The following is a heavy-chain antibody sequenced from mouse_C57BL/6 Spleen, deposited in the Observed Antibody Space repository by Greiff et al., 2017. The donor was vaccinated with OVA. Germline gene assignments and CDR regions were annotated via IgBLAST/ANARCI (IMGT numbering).Heavy chain of an antibody. CDR1: GYTFTSYW. D-gene: IGHD1-1*01. CDR3: ARGEGGSNLFDY. J-gene: IGHJ2*01. Sequence: VQLQQPGAELVMPGASVKLSCKASGYTFTSYWMHWVKQRPGQGLEWIGEIDPSDSYTNYNQKFKGKSTLTVDKSSSTAYMQLSSLTSEDSAVYYCARGEGGSNLFDYWGQGTTLTVSS. CDR2: IDPSDSYT. V-gene: IGHV1-69*01.